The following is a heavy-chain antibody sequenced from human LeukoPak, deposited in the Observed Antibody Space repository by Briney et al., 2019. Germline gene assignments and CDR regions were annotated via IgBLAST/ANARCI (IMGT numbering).Heavy chain of an antibody. CDR1: GYTFTGYY. Sequence: ASVKVSCKASGYTFTGYYMHWVRKAPGQGLEWLGWINPNSGGTNYAQKFQGRVTMTRDTSISTACMELSRLRSDDTAVYYCARVGYCSSTSCWDWFDPWGQGTLVTVSS. V-gene: IGHV1-2*02. D-gene: IGHD2-2*01. CDR2: INPNSGGT. J-gene: IGHJ5*02. CDR3: ARVGYCSSTSCWDWFDP.